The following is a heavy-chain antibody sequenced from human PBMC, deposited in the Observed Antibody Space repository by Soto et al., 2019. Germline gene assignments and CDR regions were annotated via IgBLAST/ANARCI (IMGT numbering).Heavy chain of an antibody. J-gene: IGHJ4*02. Sequence: ASVKVSCKASGYTFTSYYMHWVRQAPGQGLEWMGWISAYNGNTNYAQKLQGRVTMTTDTSTSTAYMELRSLRSDDTAVYYCARDNGSGWYRRVDYWGQGTLVTVSS. V-gene: IGHV1-18*04. D-gene: IGHD6-19*01. CDR2: ISAYNGNT. CDR1: GYTFTSYY. CDR3: ARDNGSGWYRRVDY.